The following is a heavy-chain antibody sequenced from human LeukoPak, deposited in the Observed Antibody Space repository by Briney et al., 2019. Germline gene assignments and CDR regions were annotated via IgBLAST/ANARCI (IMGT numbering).Heavy chain of an antibody. D-gene: IGHD3-3*01. CDR3: AREGGFYRPLDY. V-gene: IGHV4-4*02. J-gene: IGHJ4*02. Sequence: PSVTLSLTCDVSGGSVTSTNWWTWVSQPPGKGLEWIGEVHLDGRTNYNPSLKSRHIMSVDLPENHISLKLTSVTAADTAVYYCAREGGFYRPLDYSGQGTLVTVSS. CDR1: GGSVTSTNW. CDR2: VHLDGRT.